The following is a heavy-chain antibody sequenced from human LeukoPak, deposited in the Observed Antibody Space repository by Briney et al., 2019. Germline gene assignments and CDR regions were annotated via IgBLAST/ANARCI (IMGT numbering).Heavy chain of an antibody. V-gene: IGHV1-2*02. Sequence: ASVKVSCKASGYTFTGYYLHWVRQAPGQGREWMGWIKLHSGGTNFAQKFQGRVTMTRDTSTSTAYMELSRLRSDDTAVYYCATVGAKGAEWFDPWGQGTLVTVSS. CDR3: ATVGAKGAEWFDP. CDR1: GYTFTGYY. CDR2: IKLHSGGT. J-gene: IGHJ5*02. D-gene: IGHD1-26*01.